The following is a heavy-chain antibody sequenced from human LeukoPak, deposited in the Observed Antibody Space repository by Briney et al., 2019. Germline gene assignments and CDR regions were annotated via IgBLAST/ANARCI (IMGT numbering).Heavy chain of an antibody. CDR3: ARDDSSCGGDCFSHMDV. V-gene: IGHV3-11*01. J-gene: IGHJ6*03. CDR2: ISSSGSTI. Sequence: KTGGSLRLSCAASGFTFSDYYMSWIRQAPGKVLEWDSYISSSGSTIYYADSVKGRFTISRDNAKNSLYLQMNSLRAEDTAVYYCARDDSSCGGDCFSHMDVWGKGTTVTISS. CDR1: GFTFSDYY. D-gene: IGHD2-21*02.